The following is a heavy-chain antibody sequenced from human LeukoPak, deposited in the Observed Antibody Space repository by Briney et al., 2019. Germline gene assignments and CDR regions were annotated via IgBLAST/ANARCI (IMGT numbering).Heavy chain of an antibody. D-gene: IGHD3/OR15-3a*01. J-gene: IGHJ4*02. Sequence: SETLSLTCSVSDVSIRTYYWSWIRQSPGQGLEWIGNIYYRGDINYNPSLKSRIIISIDTSKNQFSLKVTSLTAADTAVYYCATNKDWAEADWGQGTLVIVSS. CDR3: ATNKDWAEAD. V-gene: IGHV4-59*03. CDR1: DVSIRTYY. CDR2: IYYRGDI.